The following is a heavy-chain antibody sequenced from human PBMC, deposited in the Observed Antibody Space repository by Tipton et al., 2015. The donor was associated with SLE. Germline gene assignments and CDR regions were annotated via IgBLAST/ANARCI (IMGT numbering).Heavy chain of an antibody. CDR2: VYYSGST. Sequence: TLSLTCTVSGGSISSSSYYWGWIRQPPGKGLEWIGNVYYSGSTNYTPSLKSRVTISMDTSKNQFSLKLTSVSAADAAVYYCARETRDYPHFSFDYWGQGTLVTVSS. J-gene: IGHJ4*02. D-gene: IGHD4-17*01. V-gene: IGHV4-39*07. CDR1: GGSISSSSYY. CDR3: ARETRDYPHFSFDY.